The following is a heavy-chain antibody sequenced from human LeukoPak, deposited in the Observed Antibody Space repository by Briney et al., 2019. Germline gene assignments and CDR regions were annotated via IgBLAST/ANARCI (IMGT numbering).Heavy chain of an antibody. CDR3: VVVVPAANDAFDI. CDR2: IKSKTDGGTT. CDR1: GFIFSNAW. V-gene: IGHV3-15*01. Sequence: GGSLRLSCAASGFIFSNAWMSWVRQAPGKGLEWVGRIKSKTDGGTTDYAAPVKGRFTISRDDSKNTLYLQMNSLKTEDTAVYYCVVVVPAANDAFDIWGQGTMVTVSS. J-gene: IGHJ3*02. D-gene: IGHD2-2*01.